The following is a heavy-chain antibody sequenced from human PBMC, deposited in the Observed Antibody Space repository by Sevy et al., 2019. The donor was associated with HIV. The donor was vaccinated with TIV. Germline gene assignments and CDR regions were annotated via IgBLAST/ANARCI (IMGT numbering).Heavy chain of an antibody. CDR3: VKEGRDDFNPYLDF. CDR1: GFTFGGYM. V-gene: IGHV3-23*01. Sequence: GGSLRLSCAGSGFTFGGYMWNWFGRAPGRGLEWVARVSRNGGTPEYGDSAKGRFTISRDNSKNTVYLQLKELRAEDTALYYCVKEGRDDFNPYLDFWGQGILVTVSS. D-gene: IGHD3-10*01. J-gene: IGHJ4*02. CDR2: VSRNGGTP.